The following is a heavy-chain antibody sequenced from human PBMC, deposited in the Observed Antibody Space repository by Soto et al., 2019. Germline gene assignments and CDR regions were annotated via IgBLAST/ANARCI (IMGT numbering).Heavy chain of an antibody. Sequence: GGSLRLSCSASGFTFSSYAMHWVRQAPGKGLEYVSAISSNGGSTYYADSVKGRFTISRDNSKNTLYLQMSSLRAEDTAVYCCVKEKGGSYYYYHGMDVWGQGTTVTVSS. D-gene: IGHD3-16*01. V-gene: IGHV3-64D*08. J-gene: IGHJ6*02. CDR1: GFTFSSYA. CDR2: ISSNGGST. CDR3: VKEKGGSYYYYHGMDV.